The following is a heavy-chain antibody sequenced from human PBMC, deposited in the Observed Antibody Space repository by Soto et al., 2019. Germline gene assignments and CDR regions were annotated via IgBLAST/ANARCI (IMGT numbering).Heavy chain of an antibody. CDR2: VSGGSGVT. CDR3: AKWNGYGDV. Sequence: EMQLLESGGGLVQPGGSLRLSCAVSGFSFSTYGVTWVRQAPGKGLDWVCGVSGGSGVTHYADSVKGRFTITGDDSKNTVYMQMHSLRGEATAVYYCAKWNGYGDVCGQGTLVTVSS. V-gene: IGHV3-23*01. J-gene: IGHJ4*02. CDR1: GFSFSTYG. D-gene: IGHD4-17*01.